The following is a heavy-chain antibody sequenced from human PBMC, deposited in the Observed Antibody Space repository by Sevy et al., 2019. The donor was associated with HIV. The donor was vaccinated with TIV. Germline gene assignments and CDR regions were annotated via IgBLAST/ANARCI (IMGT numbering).Heavy chain of an antibody. CDR1: GFTFSSYA. J-gene: IGHJ5*02. Sequence: GGSLRLSCAASGFTFSSYAMHWVRQAPGKGLEWVAVISYDGSNKYYADSVKGRFTISRDNSKNTLYLQVKSLRTEETAVYYCARDQHDYAGNLRTGWFDPWGQGTLVTVSS. V-gene: IGHV3-30-3*01. CDR2: ISYDGSNK. CDR3: ARDQHDYAGNLRTGWFDP. D-gene: IGHD4-17*01.